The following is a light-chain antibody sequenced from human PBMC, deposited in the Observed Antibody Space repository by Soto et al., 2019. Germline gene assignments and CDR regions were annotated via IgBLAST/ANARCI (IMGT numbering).Light chain of an antibody. V-gene: IGKV3-20*01. CDR1: QSVSNNY. CDR3: QQYGSSGT. Sequence: EIGLTQSAGTLSLSAGERATLSCWASQSVSNNYLAWYQQKPGQAPRPLIYGASNRATGIPERFSGSGSGTDFTLTISRLEPEDFAVYYCQQYGSSGTFGQGTKVDIK. J-gene: IGKJ1*01. CDR2: GAS.